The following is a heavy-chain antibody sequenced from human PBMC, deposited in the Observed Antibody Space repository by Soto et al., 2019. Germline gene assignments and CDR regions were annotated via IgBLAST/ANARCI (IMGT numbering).Heavy chain of an antibody. D-gene: IGHD5-18*01. Sequence: PGGSLRLSCAASGFTFSSYEMNWVRQAPGKGLEWVSYISSSGSTIYYADPVKGRFTISRDNAKNSLYLQMNSLRAEDTAVYYCARGRRYSGYSYGYYYYYGMDVWGQGTTVTVSS. CDR1: GFTFSSYE. V-gene: IGHV3-48*03. CDR3: ARGRRYSGYSYGYYYYYGMDV. J-gene: IGHJ6*02. CDR2: ISSSGSTI.